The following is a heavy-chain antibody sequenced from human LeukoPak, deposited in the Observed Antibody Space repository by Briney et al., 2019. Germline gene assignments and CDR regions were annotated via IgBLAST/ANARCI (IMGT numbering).Heavy chain of an antibody. Sequence: SETLSLTCTVSGGSISYSNYCWGWIRQPPGKGLEWIGSILYSGSTYYNPSLKSRVTISVDTSKKQFSLKMSSVTAADTAVYYCARPSNHYDTSGYRGFDPWGQGTLVTISS. CDR3: ARPSNHYDTSGYRGFDP. CDR2: ILYSGST. V-gene: IGHV4-39*01. D-gene: IGHD3-22*01. J-gene: IGHJ5*02. CDR1: GGSISYSNYC.